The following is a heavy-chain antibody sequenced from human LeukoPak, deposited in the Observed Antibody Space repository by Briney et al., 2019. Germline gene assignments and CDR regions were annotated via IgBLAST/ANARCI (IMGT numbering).Heavy chain of an antibody. V-gene: IGHV4-34*01. CDR3: ARLRPSPVVGAKDNDAFDI. D-gene: IGHD1-26*01. CDR2: INHSGST. J-gene: IGHJ3*02. CDR1: GGSFSGYY. Sequence: SETLSLTCAVYGGSFSGYYWSWIRQPPGKGLEWIGEINHSGSTNYNPSLKSRVTISVDTSKNQFSLKLSSVTAADTAVYYCARLRPSPVVGAKDNDAFDIWGQGTMVTVSS.